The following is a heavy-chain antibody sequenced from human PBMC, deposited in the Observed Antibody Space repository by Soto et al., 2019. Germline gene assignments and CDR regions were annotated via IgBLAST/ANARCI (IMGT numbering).Heavy chain of an antibody. CDR2: IYYSGST. Sequence: SETLSLTCTVSGGSISSYYWSWIRQPPGKGLEWIGYIYYSGSTNYNPSLKSRVTISVDTSKNQFSLKLSSVTAADTAVYYCARDETAMGNNWFDPWGQGTLVTVSS. V-gene: IGHV4-59*01. J-gene: IGHJ5*02. CDR3: ARDETAMGNNWFDP. D-gene: IGHD5-18*01. CDR1: GGSISSYY.